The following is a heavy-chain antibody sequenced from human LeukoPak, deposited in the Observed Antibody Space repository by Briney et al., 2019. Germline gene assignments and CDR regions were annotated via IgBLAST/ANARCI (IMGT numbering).Heavy chain of an antibody. CDR1: GVSISSSSYY. D-gene: IGHD3-3*01. Sequence: SETLSLTCNVSGVSISSSSYYWSWIRQPPGKGLEWIGYIYYSGSTNYNPSLKSRVTISVDTSKNQFSLKLSSVTAADTAVYYCARDGGSETWFDPWGQGTLVTVSS. CDR2: IYYSGST. J-gene: IGHJ5*02. V-gene: IGHV4-61*01. CDR3: ARDGGSETWFDP.